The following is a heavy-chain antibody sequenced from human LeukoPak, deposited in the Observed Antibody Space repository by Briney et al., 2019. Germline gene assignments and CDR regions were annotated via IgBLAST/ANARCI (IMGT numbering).Heavy chain of an antibody. CDR1: GFTFSSYA. Sequence: PGGSLRLSCAASGFTFSSYAMSWVRQAPGKGLEWVSASSGSGGGTYYAVSVKGRFTISRDNSKNTLYLQMNSLRAEDTAVYYCAKDPALRVAVVVVAAKREGYWGQGTLVTVSS. J-gene: IGHJ4*02. V-gene: IGHV3-23*01. D-gene: IGHD2-15*01. CDR2: SSGSGGGT. CDR3: AKDPALRVAVVVVAAKREGY.